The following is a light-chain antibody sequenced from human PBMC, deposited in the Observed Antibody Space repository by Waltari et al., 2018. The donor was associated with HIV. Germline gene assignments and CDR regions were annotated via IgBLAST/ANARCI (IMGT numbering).Light chain of an antibody. CDR3: AAWDSSLSVAV. CDR2: DTY. V-gene: IGLV1-51*01. CDR1: RFYIGNHY. J-gene: IGLJ3*02. Sequence: QSVLTHPPSVSAPPGQKLTITYSRGRFYIGNHYVSWYQQVPGTAPKLLIYDTYNRPSGIPDRFSGSKSATSATLVIDGLQTGDEADYYCAAWDSSLSVAVFGGGTQVTVL.